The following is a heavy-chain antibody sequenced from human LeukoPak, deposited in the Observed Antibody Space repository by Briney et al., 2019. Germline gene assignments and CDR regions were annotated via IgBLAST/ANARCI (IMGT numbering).Heavy chain of an antibody. CDR3: ARGIAKTTLYAFDI. Sequence: GGSLRLSCVASGFTFSTYAMHWVRQAPGKGLEWVALISYDGSNKDYADSVKGRFTISRDNSKNTLYLQMNSLRAGETAMYYCARGIAKTTLYAFDIWGQGTMVTVSS. CDR1: GFTFSTYA. D-gene: IGHD4-11*01. V-gene: IGHV3-30*04. J-gene: IGHJ3*02. CDR2: ISYDGSNK.